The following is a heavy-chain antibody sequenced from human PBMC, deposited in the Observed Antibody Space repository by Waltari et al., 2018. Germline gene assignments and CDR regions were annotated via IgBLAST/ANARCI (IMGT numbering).Heavy chain of an antibody. J-gene: IGHJ4*02. V-gene: IGHV4-39*01. CDR3: AGLGGSSFLDY. CDR2: IYYSGRT. Sequence: QLQLQESGPGLVKPSETLSLTCTVSGGSISSSSYYWGWIRQPPGKGLEWIGSIYYSGRTYSNPSLKSRVTSSVGTSKNQFSVKLCAVTGSDTAVYCCAGLGGSSFLDYWGQGTLVTVSS. CDR1: GGSISSSSYY. D-gene: IGHD6-6*01.